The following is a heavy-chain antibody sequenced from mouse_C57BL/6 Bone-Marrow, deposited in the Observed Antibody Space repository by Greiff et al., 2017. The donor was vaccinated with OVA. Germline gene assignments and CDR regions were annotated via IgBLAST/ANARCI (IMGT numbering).Heavy chain of an antibody. J-gene: IGHJ4*01. CDR2: ISRGSSTI. Sequence: EVKLVESGGGLVKPGGSLKLSCAASGFTFSDYGMHWVRQAPEKGLEWVAYISRGSSTIYYADTVKGRFTFSRDNSKNTLFLQMTSLRSEETAMYYCARLYYYGSSCYYDMDYWGQGTSVTVSS. V-gene: IGHV5-17*01. CDR3: ARLYYYGSSCYYDMDY. CDR1: GFTFSDYG. D-gene: IGHD1-1*01.